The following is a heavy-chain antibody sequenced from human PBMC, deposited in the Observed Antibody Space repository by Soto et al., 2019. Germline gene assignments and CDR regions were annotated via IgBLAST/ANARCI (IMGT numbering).Heavy chain of an antibody. CDR1: GGTFSSYA. CDR3: AREGGGYYDSSGYYLDY. V-gene: IGHV1-69*12. Sequence: QVQLVQSGAEVKKPGSSVKVSCKASGGTFSSYAISWVRQAPGQGLEWMGGIIPIFGTANYAQKFQGRVTITADESTSKAYMERSSLRSEDTAVYYCAREGGGYYDSSGYYLDYWGQGTLVTVSS. CDR2: IIPIFGTA. D-gene: IGHD3-22*01. J-gene: IGHJ4*02.